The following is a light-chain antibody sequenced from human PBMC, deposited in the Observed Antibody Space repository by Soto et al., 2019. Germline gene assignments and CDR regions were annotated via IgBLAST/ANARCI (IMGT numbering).Light chain of an antibody. Sequence: IQMTQSPSSLSASVGNSVTITCRASQDISSYLNWYQQKPGKAPKLLIYAASTLHSGVPSRFSGSESGTDFTLTISSLQPEDFATYYCQQSYSTLFTFGPGTKVDIK. CDR2: AAS. CDR3: QQSYSTLFT. CDR1: QDISSY. V-gene: IGKV1-39*01. J-gene: IGKJ3*01.